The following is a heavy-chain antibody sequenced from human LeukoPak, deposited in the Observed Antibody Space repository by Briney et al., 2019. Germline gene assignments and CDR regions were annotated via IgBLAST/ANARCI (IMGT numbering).Heavy chain of an antibody. D-gene: IGHD2-15*01. V-gene: IGHV1-46*01. CDR1: GYTFTSYY. Sequence: ASVKVSCKASGYTFTSYYIHWVRQAPGQGLEWMGIINPSGGSTTYARKFQGRLTMTRDTSTGTVYMELTSLRSEDTAVYYCARTGMVAATFDYWGQGTLVAVSS. CDR2: INPSGGST. CDR3: ARTGMVAATFDY. J-gene: IGHJ4*02.